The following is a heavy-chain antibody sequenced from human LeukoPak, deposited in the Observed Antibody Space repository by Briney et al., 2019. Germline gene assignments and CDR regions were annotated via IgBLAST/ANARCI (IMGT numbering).Heavy chain of an antibody. Sequence: PSETLSLTCTVSGGSIGSNSWSWIRRAPGKRLEWIGNIYYSGGTSYNPSLKSRLTISIDTSKTQFYLKLSSVTAADTAVYYCARVVYSGSWGYFDYWGQGILVTVSS. CDR3: ARVVYSGSWGYFDY. CDR1: GGSIGSNS. J-gene: IGHJ4*02. D-gene: IGHD3-10*01. V-gene: IGHV4-59*01. CDR2: IYYSGGT.